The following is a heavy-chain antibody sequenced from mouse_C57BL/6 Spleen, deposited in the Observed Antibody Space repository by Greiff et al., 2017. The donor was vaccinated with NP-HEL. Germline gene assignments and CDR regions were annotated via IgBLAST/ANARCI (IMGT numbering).Heavy chain of an antibody. D-gene: IGHD2-4*01. V-gene: IGHV1-69*01. CDR3: ARMITRGYYCDY. J-gene: IGHJ2*01. CDR1: GYTFTSYW. Sequence: VQLQQPGSDLVMPGASVKLSCKASGYTFTSYWMHWVKQRPGQGLEWIGEIEPSDSYTKYNQKFKGKSTLTVDKSSSTAYMQLSSLTSEDSAVYYCARMITRGYYCDYWGQGTTLTV. CDR2: IEPSDSYT.